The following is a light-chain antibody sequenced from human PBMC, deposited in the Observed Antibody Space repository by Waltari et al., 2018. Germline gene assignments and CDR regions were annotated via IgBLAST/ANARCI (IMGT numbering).Light chain of an antibody. V-gene: IGLV2-11*01. CDR3: CSYEATNTLV. CDR2: DIN. CDR1: SANLGGYNY. J-gene: IGLJ1*01. Sequence: QSALTQPRSVSGSPGQSVTISCPGTSANLGGYNYVSWYQQHPGKAPKVVIHDINKWPSGYPSRVSGSKAGNTASLTISGLQAEDEADYYCCSYEATNTLVFGTGTKVTVL.